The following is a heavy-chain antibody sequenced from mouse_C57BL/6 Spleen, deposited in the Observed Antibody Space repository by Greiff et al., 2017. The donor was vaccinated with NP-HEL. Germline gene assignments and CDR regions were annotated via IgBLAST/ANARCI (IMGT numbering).Heavy chain of an antibody. CDR2: ISNLAYSI. D-gene: IGHD1-1*01. J-gene: IGHJ1*03. CDR1: GFTFSDYG. CDR3: ARDYGSSYDWYFDV. Sequence: EVKLMESGGGLVQPGGSLKLSCAASGFTFSDYGMAWVRQAPRKGPEWVAFISNLAYSIYYADTVTGRFTISRENAKKTLYLEMSSLRSEDTAMYYCARDYGSSYDWYFDVWGTGTTVTVSS. V-gene: IGHV5-15*01.